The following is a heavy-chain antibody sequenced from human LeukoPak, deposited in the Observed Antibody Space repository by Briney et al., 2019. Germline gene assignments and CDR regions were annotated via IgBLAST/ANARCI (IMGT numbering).Heavy chain of an antibody. Sequence: GESLKISCKGSGYSFTTYWIGWVRQMPGKGLEWMGIIYPGDSDTRYSPSFQGQVTISADKSISTAYLQWSSLKASDTAMYYCARQGRSSGWSIVSWFDPWGQGTLVTVSS. J-gene: IGHJ5*02. CDR2: IYPGDSDT. CDR3: ARQGRSSGWSIVSWFDP. D-gene: IGHD6-19*01. CDR1: GYSFTTYW. V-gene: IGHV5-51*01.